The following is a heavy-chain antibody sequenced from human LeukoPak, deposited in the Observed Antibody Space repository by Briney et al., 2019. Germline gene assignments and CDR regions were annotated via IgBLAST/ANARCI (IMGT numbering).Heavy chain of an antibody. J-gene: IGHJ4*02. V-gene: IGHV3-30*03. CDR1: GFTFSNYD. CDR2: ISYDGSNK. D-gene: IGHD3-10*01. Sequence: PGGSLRPSCAASGFTFSNYDIHWVRQAPGKGLEWVAIISYDGSNKYYADSVKGRFTISRDNSKNTLYLQMNSLRSEDTAVYYCARANPDYYGSGSYYTPPDYWGQGTLVTVSS. CDR3: ARANPDYYGSGSYYTPPDY.